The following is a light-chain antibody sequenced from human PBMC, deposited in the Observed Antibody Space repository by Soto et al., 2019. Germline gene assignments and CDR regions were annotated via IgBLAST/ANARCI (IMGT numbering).Light chain of an antibody. J-gene: IGKJ5*01. V-gene: IGKV3-11*01. Sequence: EIVLTQSPVTLSLSPGERATLSCRASQSVSSYLAWYQQKPGQASRLLIYDASNRASGVPARFSGSGSGTDFTLTISSLEPEDFAVYYCQQRNNWPRSTFGQGTRLEI. CDR2: DAS. CDR1: QSVSSY. CDR3: QQRNNWPRST.